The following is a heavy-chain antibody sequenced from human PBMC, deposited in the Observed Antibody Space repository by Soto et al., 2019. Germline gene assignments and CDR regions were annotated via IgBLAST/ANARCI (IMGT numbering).Heavy chain of an antibody. CDR1: GYTFTSYG. D-gene: IGHD6-19*01. Sequence: ASVKVSCKASGYTFTSYGISWVRQAPGQGLEWMGWFSAYNGNTNYAQKFQGRVTITADKSTSTAYMELSSLRSEDTSVYYCARGLIAVAGNDAFDIWGQGTMVTVSS. V-gene: IGHV1-18*01. CDR2: FSAYNGNT. J-gene: IGHJ3*02. CDR3: ARGLIAVAGNDAFDI.